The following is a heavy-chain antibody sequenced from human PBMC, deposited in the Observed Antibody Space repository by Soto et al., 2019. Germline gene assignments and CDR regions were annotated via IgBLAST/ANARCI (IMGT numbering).Heavy chain of an antibody. CDR3: AKDHIGVVTAIFDY. V-gene: IGHV3-23*01. D-gene: IGHD2-21*02. Sequence: GGSRRLSCAASGFTFSSDAMSWVRQAPGKGLEWVSAISVSGGSTYYADSVKGRCTISXXXSXXTXXLXXNXXRAXDTAVYYCAKDHIGVVTAIFDYWGQGTLDTVSS. CDR2: ISVSGGST. CDR1: GFTFSSDA. J-gene: IGHJ4*02.